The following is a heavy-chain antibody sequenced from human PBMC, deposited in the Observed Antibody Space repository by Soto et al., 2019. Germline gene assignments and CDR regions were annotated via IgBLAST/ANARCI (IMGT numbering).Heavy chain of an antibody. CDR2: ISGSGGST. Sequence: VGSLRLSCADSGFTFSSYAMSWVRQAPGKGLEWVSAISGSGGSTYYADSVKGRFTISRDNSKNTLYLQMNSLRAEDTAVYYCAKVISHYIAAAGTGFDPWGQGTLVTVSS. D-gene: IGHD6-13*01. J-gene: IGHJ5*02. V-gene: IGHV3-23*01. CDR1: GFTFSSYA. CDR3: AKVISHYIAAAGTGFDP.